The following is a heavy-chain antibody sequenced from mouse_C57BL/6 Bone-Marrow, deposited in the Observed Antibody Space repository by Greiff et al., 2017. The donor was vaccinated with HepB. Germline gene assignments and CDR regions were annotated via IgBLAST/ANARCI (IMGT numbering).Heavy chain of an antibody. Sequence: EVQLQQSGAELVKPGASVKLSCTASGFNIKDYYMHWVKQRTEPGLEWIGRIDPENGETKYAPKFQGRATITADTSSNTAYLQLSILTSEDTAVYYCAPYYYGSSYCAMDYRGQGTSVTVSS. CDR1: GFNIKDYY. CDR2: IDPENGET. CDR3: APYYYGSSYCAMDY. J-gene: IGHJ4*01. V-gene: IGHV14-2*01. D-gene: IGHD1-1*01.